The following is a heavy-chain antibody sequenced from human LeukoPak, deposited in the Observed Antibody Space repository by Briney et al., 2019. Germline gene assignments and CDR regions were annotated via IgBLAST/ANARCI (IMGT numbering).Heavy chain of an antibody. CDR3: ARVWFGESGWFDP. D-gene: IGHD3-10*01. CDR1: GYTFSSYS. Sequence: GSLKISCAASGYTFSSYSMNWVRQAPGKGLEWVSFISSSSGYIYYADSVKGRFTISRDNAKNSLYLQMNSLRAEDTAVYYCARVWFGESGWFDPWGQGTLVTVSS. CDR2: ISSSSGYI. V-gene: IGHV3-21*01. J-gene: IGHJ5*02.